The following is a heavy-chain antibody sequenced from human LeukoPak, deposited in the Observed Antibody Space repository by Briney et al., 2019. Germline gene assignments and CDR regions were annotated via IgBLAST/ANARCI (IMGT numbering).Heavy chain of an antibody. Sequence: GGSLRLSCVASGLTFSSDWMTWVRQAPGKGLEWLASIKHDGSENYLVDSVKGRFTISRDNAQSSLFLQMNSLRVDDTAVYYCASNPLWRPGKYYFDYWGQGTLVTVSS. J-gene: IGHJ4*02. CDR1: GLTFSSDW. V-gene: IGHV3-7*03. CDR3: ASNPLWRPGKYYFDY. CDR2: IKHDGSEN.